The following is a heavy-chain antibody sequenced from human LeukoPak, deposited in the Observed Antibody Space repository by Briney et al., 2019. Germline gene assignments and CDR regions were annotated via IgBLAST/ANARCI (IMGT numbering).Heavy chain of an antibody. D-gene: IGHD4-11*01. CDR2: INPNSGGT. CDR1: GYTFTGYY. J-gene: IGHJ3*01. CDR3: ARGVYSNYLSAFDV. Sequence: ASVKVSCKASGYTFTGYYMHWVRQAPGQGLEWMGWINPNSGGTNYAQKFQGRVTMTRDTSISTAYMELSRLRSDDTAVYYCARGVYSNYLSAFDVWGQGTMVTVSS. V-gene: IGHV1-2*02.